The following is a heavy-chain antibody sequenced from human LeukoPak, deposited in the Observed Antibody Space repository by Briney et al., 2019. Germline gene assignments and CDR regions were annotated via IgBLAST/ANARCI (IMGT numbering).Heavy chain of an antibody. CDR3: ARGNVVVTAIRDYYYYGMDV. D-gene: IGHD2-21*02. CDR1: GGTFSSYA. Sequence: PVKVSCKASGGTFSSYAISWGRQAPGQRLEWGGKNLPILGIANYAQKFQGRVTITADKSTSTAYMELSSLRSEDTAVYYCARGNVVVTAIRDYYYYGMDVWGQGTTVTVSS. J-gene: IGHJ6*02. CDR2: NLPILGIA. V-gene: IGHV1-69*04.